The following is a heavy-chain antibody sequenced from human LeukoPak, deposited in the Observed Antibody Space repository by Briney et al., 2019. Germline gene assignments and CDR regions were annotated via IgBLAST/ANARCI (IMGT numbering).Heavy chain of an antibody. D-gene: IGHD2-21*02. V-gene: IGHV3-23*01. Sequence: GGSLRLSCAASGFTFSSYAMSWVRQAPGKGLEWVSAISGSGGGTYYSDSVKGRFTISRDNAKNSLYLQMNSLRDEDTAVYYCAREKVTPFDYWGQGTLVTVSS. J-gene: IGHJ4*02. CDR3: AREKVTPFDY. CDR2: ISGSGGGT. CDR1: GFTFSSYA.